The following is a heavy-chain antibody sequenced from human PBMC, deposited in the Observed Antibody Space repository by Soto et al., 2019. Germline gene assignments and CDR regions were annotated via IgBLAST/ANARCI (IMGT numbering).Heavy chain of an antibody. CDR2: ISSSSSSYI. CDR1: GFTFSSYS. J-gene: IGHJ4*02. D-gene: IGHD1-26*01. Sequence: GGSLRLSCAASGFTFSSYSMNWVRQAPGKGLEWVSSISSSSSSYIYYADSVKGRFTISRDNAKNSLYLQMNSLRAEDTAVYYCARDSPTSWDIDYWGQGTLVTVSS. V-gene: IGHV3-21*01. CDR3: ARDSPTSWDIDY.